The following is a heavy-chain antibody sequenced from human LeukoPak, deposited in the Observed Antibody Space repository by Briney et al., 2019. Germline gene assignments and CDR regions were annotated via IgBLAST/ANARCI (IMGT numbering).Heavy chain of an antibody. CDR3: ARDPWPIVTAAIRNNWFDP. J-gene: IGHJ5*02. CDR2: IIPIFGTA. Sequence: SVKVSCKASGGTFSSYAISWVRQAPGQGLEWMGRIIPIFGTADYAQKFQGRVTITTDESTSTAYMELSSLRSEDTAVYYCARDPWPIVTAAIRNNWFDPWGQGTLVTVSS. V-gene: IGHV1-69*05. CDR1: GGTFSSYA. D-gene: IGHD2-2*01.